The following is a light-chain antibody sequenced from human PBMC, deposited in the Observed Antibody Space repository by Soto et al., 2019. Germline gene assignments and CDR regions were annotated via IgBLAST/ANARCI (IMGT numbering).Light chain of an antibody. CDR3: QQSYSTLIT. J-gene: IGKJ5*01. CDR1: QDISNY. V-gene: IGKV1-39*01. Sequence: DIHMTQSPASLSAYVGDRVTITGQASQDISNYLNWYQQKPGKAPKLLIYAASSLQSGVPSRFSGSGSGTDFTLTISSLQPEDFATYYCQQSYSTLITFGHGTRLEIK. CDR2: AAS.